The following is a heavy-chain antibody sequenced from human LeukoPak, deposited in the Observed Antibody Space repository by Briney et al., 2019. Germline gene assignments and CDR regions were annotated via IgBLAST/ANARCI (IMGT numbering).Heavy chain of an antibody. CDR1: GGSISSYY. CDR3: ARDSDDSSGYTHAQH. J-gene: IGHJ1*01. Sequence: SETLSLTCTVSGGSISSYYWSWIRQSPGKGLEWIGHIHYSGSTNYNPSLESRVTISVDTSKRQISLKLSSVTAADTAVYYCARDSDDSSGYTHAQHWGQGTLVTVSS. D-gene: IGHD3-22*01. CDR2: IHYSGST. V-gene: IGHV4-59*01.